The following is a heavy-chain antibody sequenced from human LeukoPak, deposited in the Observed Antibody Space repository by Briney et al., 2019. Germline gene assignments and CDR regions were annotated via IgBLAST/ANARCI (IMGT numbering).Heavy chain of an antibody. CDR2: ISYDGSNK. CDR1: GFTFSSYG. D-gene: IGHD4-17*01. Sequence: GGSLRLSCAASGFTFSSYGMHWVRQAPGKGLEWVAVISYDGSNKYYADSVKGRFTISRDNSKNTLYLQMNSLRAEDTAVYYCAEQYGDYVVGYFDYWGQGTLVTVSS. CDR3: AEQYGDYVVGYFDY. J-gene: IGHJ4*02. V-gene: IGHV3-30*03.